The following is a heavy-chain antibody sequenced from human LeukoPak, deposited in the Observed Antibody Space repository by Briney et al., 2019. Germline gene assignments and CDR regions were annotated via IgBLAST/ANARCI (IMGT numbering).Heavy chain of an antibody. CDR2: IKQDGSEK. CDR1: GFTFSSYW. Sequence: PGGSLRLSCAASGFTFSSYWMSWVRQALGKGLEWVANIKQDGSEKYYVDSVKGRFTISRDNAKNSLYLQMNSLRAEDTAVYYCAKDVDVRITIFGVASDYWGQGTLVTVSS. D-gene: IGHD3-3*01. V-gene: IGHV3-7*03. J-gene: IGHJ4*02. CDR3: AKDVDVRITIFGVASDY.